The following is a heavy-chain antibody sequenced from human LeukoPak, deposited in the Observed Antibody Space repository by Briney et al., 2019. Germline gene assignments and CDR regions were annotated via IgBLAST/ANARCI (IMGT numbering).Heavy chain of an antibody. J-gene: IGHJ4*02. CDR1: GYTFTSYD. Sequence: ASVKVSCKASGYTFTSYDINWVRQATGQGLEWMGWMNPNSGNTGYAQKFQGRVTITRNTSISTAYMELSSLRSEDTAVYYCARVVGPYYDFWSGYYGQDYFDYWGQGTLVTVSS. D-gene: IGHD3-3*01. V-gene: IGHV1-8*03. CDR3: ARVVGPYYDFWSGYYGQDYFDY. CDR2: MNPNSGNT.